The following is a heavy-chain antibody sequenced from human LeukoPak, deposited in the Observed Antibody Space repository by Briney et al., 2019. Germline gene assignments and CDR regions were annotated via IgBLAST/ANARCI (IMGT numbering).Heavy chain of an antibody. CDR3: ARHRRIRPVAATWWYFDY. J-gene: IGHJ4*02. CDR2: IYHSGST. Sequence: NPSETLSLTCTVSGYSISSGYYWGWIRQPPGKGLEWIGSIYHSGSTYYNPSLKSRVTISVDTSKNQFSLKLSSVTAADTAVYYCARHRRIRPVAATWWYFDYWGQGTLVTVSS. CDR1: GYSISSGYY. D-gene: IGHD6-19*01. V-gene: IGHV4-38-2*02.